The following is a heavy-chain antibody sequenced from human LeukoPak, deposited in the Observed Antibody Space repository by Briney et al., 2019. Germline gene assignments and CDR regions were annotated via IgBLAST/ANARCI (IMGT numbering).Heavy chain of an antibody. CDR2: IIPIFGTA. CDR1: GGTFSSYA. J-gene: IGHJ6*03. Sequence: SVKVSCKASGGTFSSYAISWVRQAPGQGLEWMGGIIPIFGTANYAQKFQGRVTLSTDESTSTAFMELSSLRSEDTAVYYCALGRFLEWLFPDYYYYMDVWGKGTTVTVSS. V-gene: IGHV1-69*05. D-gene: IGHD3-3*01. CDR3: ALGRFLEWLFPDYYYYMDV.